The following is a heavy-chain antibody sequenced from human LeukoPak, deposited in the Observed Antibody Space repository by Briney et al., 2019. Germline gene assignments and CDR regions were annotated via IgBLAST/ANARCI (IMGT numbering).Heavy chain of an antibody. CDR2: IIPPLDAA. Sequence: GASVKVSCKVSGGTNYAISWVRLVSAQGLEWLGGIIPPLDAANSAQKFQGRVTFTADKLTRTAYMELSNLRSEDTAVYYCARGDYDDSGDFRTLEYWGQGTLVTVSS. CDR1: GGTNYA. J-gene: IGHJ4*02. D-gene: IGHD4-17*01. CDR3: ARGDYDDSGDFRTLEY. V-gene: IGHV1-69*10.